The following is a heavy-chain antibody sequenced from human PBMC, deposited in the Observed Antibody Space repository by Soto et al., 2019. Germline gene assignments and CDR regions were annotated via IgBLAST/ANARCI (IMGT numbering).Heavy chain of an antibody. Sequence: ASVKVSCKASGYTFTSYYMHWVRQAPGQGLEWMGIINPSGGSTSYAQKFQGRVTMTRDTSTSTVYMELSSLRSEDTAVCYCERARGGPRAFDYWGQGTLVTVSS. J-gene: IGHJ4*02. V-gene: IGHV1-46*01. D-gene: IGHD2-15*01. CDR1: GYTFTSYY. CDR3: ERARGGPRAFDY. CDR2: INPSGGST.